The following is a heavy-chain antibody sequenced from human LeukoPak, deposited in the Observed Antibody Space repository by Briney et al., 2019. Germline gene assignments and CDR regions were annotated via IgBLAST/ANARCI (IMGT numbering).Heavy chain of an antibody. CDR2: ISGSGGST. D-gene: IGHD2-15*01. V-gene: IGHV3-23*01. CDR1: GFTFSSYA. CDR3: AKSKRLVAATSY. J-gene: IGHJ4*02. Sequence: GGSLRLSCAESGFTFSSYAMSWVRQAPGKGLEWVSAISGSGGSTYYADSVKGRFTISRGNSKNTLYLQMNSLRAEDTAVYYCAKSKRLVAATSYWGQGTLVTVSS.